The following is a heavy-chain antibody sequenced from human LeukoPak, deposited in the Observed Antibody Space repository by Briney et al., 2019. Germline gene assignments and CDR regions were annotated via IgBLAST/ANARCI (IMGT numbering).Heavy chain of an antibody. J-gene: IGHJ4*02. CDR2: IWYDGSNK. CDR1: GFSFSSYG. D-gene: IGHD5-12*01. CDR3: ASHGGL. V-gene: IGHV3-33*01. Sequence: GGSLRLSRAASGFSFSSYGMHWVRQAPGKGLEWVAVIWYDGSNKNYADSVKGRFTISRVNSKKMLYLQMNSLRVEDTALYYCASHGGLWGQGTLVTVSS.